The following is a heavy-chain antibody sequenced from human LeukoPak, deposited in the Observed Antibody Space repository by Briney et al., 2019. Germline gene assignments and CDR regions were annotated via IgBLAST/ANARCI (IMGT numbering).Heavy chain of an antibody. V-gene: IGHV4-34*01. CDR3: ARGRVVPVAYYYYYYMDV. D-gene: IGHD2-2*01. Sequence: SETLSLTCAVYGGSFSGYYWSWIRQPPGKGLEWIGEINHSGSTNYNPSLKSRVTISVDTSKNQFSLKLSSVTAADTAVYYCARGRVVPVAYYYYYYMDVWGKGTTVTVSS. CDR2: INHSGST. J-gene: IGHJ6*03. CDR1: GGSFSGYY.